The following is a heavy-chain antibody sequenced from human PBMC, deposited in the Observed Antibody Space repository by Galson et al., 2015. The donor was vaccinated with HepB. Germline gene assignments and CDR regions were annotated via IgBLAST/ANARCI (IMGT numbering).Heavy chain of an antibody. CDR3: ATDGSYYDFWSGSIRFDP. CDR2: ISSSSSAI. Sequence: SLRLSCAASGFTFSSYSMNWVRQAPGKGLEWVSYISSSSSAIYYADSVKGRFTISRDNAKNSLYLQMNSLRAEDTAVYYCATDGSYYDFWSGSIRFDPWGQGTLVTVSS. V-gene: IGHV3-48*01. J-gene: IGHJ5*02. D-gene: IGHD3-3*01. CDR1: GFTFSSYS.